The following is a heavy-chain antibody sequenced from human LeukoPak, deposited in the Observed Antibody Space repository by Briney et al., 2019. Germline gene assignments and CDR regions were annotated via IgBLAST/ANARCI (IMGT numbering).Heavy chain of an antibody. J-gene: IGHJ3*02. CDR1: GFTVSSNY. V-gene: IGHV3-53*01. CDR3: AKEDIFDAFDI. D-gene: IGHD3-3*02. Sequence: PGGSLRLSCAASGFTVSSNYMSWVRQAPGKGPEWVSVIYSGGSTYYADSVKGRFTISRDNSKNTLYLQMNSLRAEDTAVYYCAKEDIFDAFDIWGQGTMVTVSS. CDR2: IYSGGST.